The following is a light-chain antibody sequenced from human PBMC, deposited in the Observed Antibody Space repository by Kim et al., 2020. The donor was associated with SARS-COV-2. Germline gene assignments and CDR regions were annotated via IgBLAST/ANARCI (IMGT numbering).Light chain of an antibody. J-gene: IGLJ1*01. Sequence: SPGQSVAISGSGTGSDFPFNYVSWYQQSPGKAPKLIMYEVSKRPSGVPVRFSGSKSGNTASLTVSGLQAEDEADYYCASHAPNIYMFGTGTKVTVL. V-gene: IGLV2-8*01. CDR3: ASHAPNIYM. CDR1: GSDFPFNY. CDR2: EVS.